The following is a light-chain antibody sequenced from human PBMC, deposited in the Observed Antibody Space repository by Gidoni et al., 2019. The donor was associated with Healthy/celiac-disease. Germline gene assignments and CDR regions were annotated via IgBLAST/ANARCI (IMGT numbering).Light chain of an antibody. CDR2: DVS. V-gene: IGLV2-14*03. J-gene: IGLJ2*01. CDR1: SSDVGGYNY. CDR3: SSYTSSSTLV. Sequence: QSALTQPASVSGSPGQTITISCTGTSSDVGGYNYVPWYQQHAGKAPKLMIYDVSNRTSGVSNRFSGSKSGNTASLTISGLQSEDEADYYCSSYTSSSTLVFGGGTKLSVL.